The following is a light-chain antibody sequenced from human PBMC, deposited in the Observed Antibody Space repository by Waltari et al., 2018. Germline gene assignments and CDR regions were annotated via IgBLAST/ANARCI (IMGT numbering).Light chain of an antibody. Sequence: EIVLTQSPATLSLSPGETATLSCRASQSVGTYLAWYQQKPGQATMLLNYDASNRATGIPDRFRGSGSGTDFTLTISSLEPEDFALYYCQQRSSWTPHTFGQGARLEIK. CDR1: QSVGTY. CDR2: DAS. J-gene: IGKJ2*01. V-gene: IGKV3-11*01. CDR3: QQRSSWTPHT.